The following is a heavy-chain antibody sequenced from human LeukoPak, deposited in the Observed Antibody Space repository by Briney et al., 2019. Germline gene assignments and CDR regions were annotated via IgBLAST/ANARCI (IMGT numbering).Heavy chain of an antibody. Sequence: PSETPSLSCTVSGGSISSSDYYWAWIRHPPGRSLEWIGRIYYSGNTHYNPSLKSRLTQSVGTTNNQFSRKLSSVTAAAPAVCFCAREGLIMIAGEGDFDYWGQGTLVTVSS. V-gene: IGHV4-39*02. D-gene: IGHD3-22*01. J-gene: IGHJ4*02. CDR1: GGSISSSDYY. CDR2: IYYSGNT. CDR3: AREGLIMIAGEGDFDY.